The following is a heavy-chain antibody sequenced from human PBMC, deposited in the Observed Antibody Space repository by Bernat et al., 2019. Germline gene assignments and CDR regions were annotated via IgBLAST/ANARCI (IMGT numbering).Heavy chain of an antibody. CDR1: GFTFSSYG. Sequence: QVQLVESGGGVVQPGRSLRLSCAASGFTFSSYGMHWVRQAPGKGLEWVAVIWYDGSNKYYADSVKGRFTISRDNSKNTLYLQMNSLRAEDTAVYYCARGLRGGYYYYYGMDVWGQGTTVTVSS. D-gene: IGHD3-16*01. V-gene: IGHV3-33*01. J-gene: IGHJ6*02. CDR2: IWYDGSNK. CDR3: ARGLRGGYYYYYGMDV.